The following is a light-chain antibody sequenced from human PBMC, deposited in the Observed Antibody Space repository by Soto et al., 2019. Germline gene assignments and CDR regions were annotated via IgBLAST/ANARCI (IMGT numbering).Light chain of an antibody. J-gene: IGLJ2*01. CDR3: TSYAGGNILV. CDR2: EVN. CDR1: SSDVGDYNY. V-gene: IGLV2-8*01. Sequence: QSALTQPASVSGSPGQSITISCTGASSDVGDYNYVSWYQHHPGKAPKLLIYEVNNRPSGVPDRFSGSKSGNTASLTVSGLQAEDEADYYCTSYAGGNILVFGGGTKVTVL.